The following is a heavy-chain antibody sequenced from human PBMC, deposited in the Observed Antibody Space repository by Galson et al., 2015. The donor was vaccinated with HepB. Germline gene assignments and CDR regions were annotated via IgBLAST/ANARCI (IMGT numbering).Heavy chain of an antibody. J-gene: IGHJ4*02. CDR3: TTDRGIASRPLFDF. Sequence: SLRLSCAVSGVTFTDGWMGWVRQAQGKGLEWVGRLKSKNAGGTTDYAAPVKGRFSISTDDSKNTMCLQMNSLKIEDTAMYYCTTDRGIASRPLFDFWGQGTLVTVSS. CDR1: GVTFTDGW. D-gene: IGHD6-13*01. CDR2: LKSKNAGGTT. V-gene: IGHV3-15*01.